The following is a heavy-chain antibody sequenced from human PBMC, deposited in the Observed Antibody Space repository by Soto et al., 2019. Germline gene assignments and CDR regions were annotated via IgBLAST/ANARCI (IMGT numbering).Heavy chain of an antibody. J-gene: IGHJ5*02. CDR3: ATVVGAPNWFDP. CDR1: GFTFSSYW. V-gene: IGHV3-7*04. CDR2: IKQAGSER. D-gene: IGHD1-26*01. Sequence: EVQLVESGGGLVQPGGSPRLSCAASGFTFSSYWMSWVRQAPGKGLEWVANIKQAGSERYYVDSVKGRFTISRDNGKNSLYLQMNSLRAEDTAVYYCATVVGAPNWFDPWGQGTLVTVSS.